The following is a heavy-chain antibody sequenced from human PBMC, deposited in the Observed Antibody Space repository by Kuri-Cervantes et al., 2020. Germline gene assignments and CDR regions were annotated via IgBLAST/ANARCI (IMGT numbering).Heavy chain of an antibody. V-gene: IGHV3-11*04. Sequence: GESLKISCAASGFTFSDYYMSWIRQAPGKGLEWVSYISSSGTTMYYADSVKGRFTISRDNAENSLYLQMNSLRAEDTAVYYCACITMIVENAFDIWGQGTMVTVSS. CDR1: GFTFSDYY. CDR3: ACITMIVENAFDI. CDR2: ISSSGTTM. D-gene: IGHD3-22*01. J-gene: IGHJ3*02.